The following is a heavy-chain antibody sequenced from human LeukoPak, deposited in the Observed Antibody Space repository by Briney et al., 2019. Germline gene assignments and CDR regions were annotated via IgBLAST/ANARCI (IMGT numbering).Heavy chain of an antibody. J-gene: IGHJ4*02. CDR2: ISYDGSNK. CDR1: GFTFSSYG. Sequence: GGSLRLSCAASGFTFSSYGMHWVRQAPGKGLEWVAVISYDGSNKYYADSVEGRITISRDNSKNTLYLQMNSLRAEDTAVYCCAKAFGWELTDSVDYWGQGTLVTVSS. D-gene: IGHD1-26*01. V-gene: IGHV3-30*18. CDR3: AKAFGWELTDSVDY.